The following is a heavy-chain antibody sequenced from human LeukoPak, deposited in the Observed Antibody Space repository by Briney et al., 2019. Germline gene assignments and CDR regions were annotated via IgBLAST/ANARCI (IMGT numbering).Heavy chain of an antibody. CDR2: ISAYNGNT. CDR3: ARVTVRYDILTGYRY. CDR1: VYTFTSYG. Sequence: GASVKVSCKASVYTFTSYGISWVRQAPGQGLELMGWISAYNGNTNYAQKLQGRGTMTTDPSTSTAYMELRSLRSDDTAVYYCARVTVRYDILTGYRYWGQGTLVTVSS. D-gene: IGHD3-9*01. J-gene: IGHJ4*02. V-gene: IGHV1-18*01.